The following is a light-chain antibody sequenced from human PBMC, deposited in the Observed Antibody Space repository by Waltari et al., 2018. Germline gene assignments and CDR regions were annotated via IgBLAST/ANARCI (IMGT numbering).Light chain of an antibody. CDR2: AAS. CDR3: QQYNKWPPWT. Sequence: DIQMTQSPSSLSASVGDRVTITCRASQSISSYLNWYQQKPGKAPKLLIYAASSLQSGVPSRFSGSGSGTDFTLTISSLQPEDFAVYYCQQYNKWPPWTFGQGTKVEIK. CDR1: QSISSY. V-gene: IGKV1-39*01. J-gene: IGKJ1*01.